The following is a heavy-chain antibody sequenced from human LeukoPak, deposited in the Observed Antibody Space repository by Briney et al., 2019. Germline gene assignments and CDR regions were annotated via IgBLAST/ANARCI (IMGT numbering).Heavy chain of an antibody. CDR3: AKLVGYCSSTSCSHFDY. D-gene: IGHD2-2*01. V-gene: IGHV3-23*01. J-gene: IGHJ4*02. CDR2: ISGSGGST. CDR1: GFTFSSYA. Sequence: PGGSLRLSCAASGFTFSSYAVSWVRQAPGKGLEWVSAISGSGGSTYYADSVKGRFTISRDNSKNTLYLQMNSLRAEDTAVYYCAKLVGYCSSTSCSHFDYWGQGTLVTVSS.